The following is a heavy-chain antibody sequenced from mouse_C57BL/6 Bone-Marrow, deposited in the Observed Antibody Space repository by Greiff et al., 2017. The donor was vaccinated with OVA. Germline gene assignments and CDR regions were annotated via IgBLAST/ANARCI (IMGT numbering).Heavy chain of an antibody. D-gene: IGHD1-1*01. J-gene: IGHJ2*01. Sequence: QVQLQQPGAELVMPGASVTLSCKASGYTFTSYWMHWVKQRPGQGLEWIGEIDPSDSYTNYHQKFKGKSTLTVDKSSSTAYMQLSSLTAEDSAVYDCVITTVDDGGQGTTLTVSS. CDR1: GYTFTSYW. CDR2: IDPSDSYT. V-gene: IGHV1-69*01. CDR3: VITTVDD.